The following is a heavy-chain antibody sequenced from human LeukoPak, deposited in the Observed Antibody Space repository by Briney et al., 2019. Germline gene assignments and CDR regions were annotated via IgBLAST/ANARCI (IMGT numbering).Heavy chain of an antibody. J-gene: IGHJ6*03. D-gene: IGHD2-2*01. Sequence: SETLSLTCTVSSGSISSYYWSWIRQPPGKGLEWIRYIYYSGSTNYNPPLKSRVTISVDTSKNQFSLKLSSVTAADMAVYYCARVYCSSTSCPPRSYCYYYMDVWGKGTTVTVSS. CDR2: IYYSGST. V-gene: IGHV4-59*01. CDR1: SGSISSYY. CDR3: ARVYCSSTSCPPRSYCYYYMDV.